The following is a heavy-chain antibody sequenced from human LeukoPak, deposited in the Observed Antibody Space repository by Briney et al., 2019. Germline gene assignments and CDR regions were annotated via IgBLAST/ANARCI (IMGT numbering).Heavy chain of an antibody. Sequence: SQTLSLTCAVSGGSISSGGYSWSWIRQPPGKGLEWIGYIYHSGSTYYNPSLKSRVTISVDRSKNQFSLKLSSVTAADTAVYYRARSPLYSSSWYPPHPFDYWGQGTLVTVSS. CDR1: GGSISSGGYS. V-gene: IGHV4-30-2*01. D-gene: IGHD6-13*01. J-gene: IGHJ4*02. CDR2: IYHSGST. CDR3: ARSPLYSSSWYPPHPFDY.